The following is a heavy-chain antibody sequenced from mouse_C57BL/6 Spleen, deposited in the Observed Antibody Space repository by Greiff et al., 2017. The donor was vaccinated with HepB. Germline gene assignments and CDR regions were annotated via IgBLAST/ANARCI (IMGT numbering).Heavy chain of an antibody. J-gene: IGHJ1*03. V-gene: IGHV1-76*01. D-gene: IGHD1-1*01. CDR1: GYTFTDYY. CDR2: IYPGSGNT. Sequence: VQLQQSGAELVRPGASVKLSCKASGYTFTDYYINWVKQRPGQGLEWIARIYPGSGNTYYNEKFKGKATLTAEKSSSTAYMQLSSLTSEDSAVYFCARAPLGYGSSYWYFDVWGTGTTVTVSS. CDR3: ARAPLGYGSSYWYFDV.